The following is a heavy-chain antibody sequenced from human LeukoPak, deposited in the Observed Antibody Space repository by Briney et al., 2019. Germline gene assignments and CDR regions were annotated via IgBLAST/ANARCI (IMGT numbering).Heavy chain of an antibody. CDR2: IYYSGST. J-gene: IGHJ4*02. CDR1: GDSINSIRYY. V-gene: IGHV4-31*03. Sequence: SQTLSLTCTVSGDSINSIRYYWSWIRQHPGRGLEWIGFIYYSGSTYATPSLKSRVLISIDTSQNQFYLQLTPVTAADTAVYYCARTVGFTAFGGFDSWGQGSLVTVSS. D-gene: IGHD3-10*01. CDR3: ARTVGFTAFGGFDS.